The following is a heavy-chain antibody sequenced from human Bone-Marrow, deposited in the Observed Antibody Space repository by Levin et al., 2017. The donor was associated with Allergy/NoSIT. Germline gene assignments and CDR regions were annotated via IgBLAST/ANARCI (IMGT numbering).Heavy chain of an antibody. Sequence: MTGGSLRLSCTASGITVSNAYMTWVRQAPGKGLEWIGRIKSKTHGGTPDYAAPVRGRFIISRDDSKNTLYLQMNSLKSDDTGVYFCYTGDCINGICDDYWGQGTLVTVSS. CDR1: GITVSNAY. CDR3: YTGDCINGICDDY. CDR2: IKSKTHGGTP. D-gene: IGHD2-8*01. V-gene: IGHV3-15*01. J-gene: IGHJ4*02.